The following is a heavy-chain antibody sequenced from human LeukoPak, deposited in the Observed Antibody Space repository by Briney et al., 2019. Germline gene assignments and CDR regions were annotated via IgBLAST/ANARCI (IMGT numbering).Heavy chain of an antibody. CDR3: AREEVIAAAGPTLDY. J-gene: IGHJ4*02. CDR1: GYTFTDYD. D-gene: IGHD6-13*01. V-gene: IGHV1-2*02. CDR2: VNPNSGGT. Sequence: ASVKVSCKASGYTFTDYDMHWVRQAPGQGLEWMGWVNPNSGGTNYAQKFQGRVTMTRDTSISTAYMGLSRLGSDDTAVFYCAREEVIAAAGPTLDYWGQGALVTVSS.